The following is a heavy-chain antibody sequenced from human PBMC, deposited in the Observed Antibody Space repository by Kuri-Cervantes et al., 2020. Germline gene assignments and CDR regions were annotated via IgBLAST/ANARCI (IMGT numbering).Heavy chain of an antibody. D-gene: IGHD3-10*01. CDR3: ARSRYGSYNAAFDI. CDR1: GYNFTTYW. V-gene: IGHV5-51*01. J-gene: IGHJ3*02. CDR2: IYPGDSDT. Sequence: GESLKISCKDSGYNFTTYWIGWVRQMPGKGLEWMGIIYPGDSDTRYSPSFQGQVTISADKSISTAYLQWSSLKASDTAMYYCARSRYGSYNAAFDIWGQGTMVTVSS.